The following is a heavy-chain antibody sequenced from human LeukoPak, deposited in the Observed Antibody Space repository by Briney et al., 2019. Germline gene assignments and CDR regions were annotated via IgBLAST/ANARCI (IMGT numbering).Heavy chain of an antibody. J-gene: IGHJ4*02. D-gene: IGHD6-13*01. CDR2: ISGDSTYI. CDR1: GFTFITYS. Sequence: GGSLTLSCAASGFTFITYSLIWVRQAPGKGLEWVSSISGDSTYIYYADSVKGRFTIHRDNAKNSLFLQMSSLRAEDTAVYYCVRAVFSSSYYWDYWGQGTLVTVSS. V-gene: IGHV3-21*01. CDR3: VRAVFSSSYYWDY.